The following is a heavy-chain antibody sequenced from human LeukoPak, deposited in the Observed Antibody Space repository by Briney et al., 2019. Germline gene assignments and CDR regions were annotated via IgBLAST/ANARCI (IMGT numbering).Heavy chain of an antibody. CDR1: GVSITSYY. J-gene: IGHJ4*02. CDR2: VCTSGTT. V-gene: IGHV4-4*07. CDR3: AVTTVTYVDY. D-gene: IGHD4-17*01. Sequence: SETLSLTCTVSGVSITSYYWSWIRQPAGKGLEWIGRVCTSGTTNYNPSLKSRVTMSVDTSKSQFSLKLSSVTAADTAVYYCAVTTVTYVDYWGLGTLVTVSS.